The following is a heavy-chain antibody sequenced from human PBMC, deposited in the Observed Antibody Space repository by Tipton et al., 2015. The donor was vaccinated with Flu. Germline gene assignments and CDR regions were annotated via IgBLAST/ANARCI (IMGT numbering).Heavy chain of an antibody. CDR3: ARVGDLWSGTNYGLDV. D-gene: IGHD3-3*01. J-gene: IGHJ6*02. Sequence: TLSLTCTVSGGCISSYYWSWIRQPAGKGLEWIGRFYTTGSTNYSPSLKSRVTMSVDTSKNQFSLRLSSVTAADTAVYYCARVGDLWSGTNYGLDVWGQGTTVTVSS. CDR2: FYTTGST. CDR1: GGCISSYY. V-gene: IGHV4-4*07.